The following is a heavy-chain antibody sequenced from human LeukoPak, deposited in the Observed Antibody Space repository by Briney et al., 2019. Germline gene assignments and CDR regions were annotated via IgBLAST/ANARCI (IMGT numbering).Heavy chain of an antibody. CDR3: AKDKPEWYNWKNWFDP. V-gene: IGHV3-30*02. D-gene: IGHD1-20*01. CDR2: IRYDGSNK. J-gene: IGHJ5*02. CDR1: GFTFSSYG. Sequence: GGSLRLSCAASGFTFSSYGMHWVRQAPGKGLEWVAFIRYDGSNKYYADSVKGRFTISRDNSKNTLYLQMNSLRAEDTAVFYCAKDKPEWYNWKNWFDPWGQGTLVTVSS.